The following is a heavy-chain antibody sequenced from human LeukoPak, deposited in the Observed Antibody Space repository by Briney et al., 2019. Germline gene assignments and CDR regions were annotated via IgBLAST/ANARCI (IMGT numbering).Heavy chain of an antibody. V-gene: IGHV1-46*01. CDR2: INPSGGST. Sequence: GASVKVSCKASGYPFTTYGITWVRQAPGQGLEWMGIINPSGGSTSYAQKFQGRVTMTRDTSTSTVYMELSSLRSEDTAVYYCARGTYCGGDCYLGYYYYGMDVWGQGTTVTVSS. J-gene: IGHJ6*02. CDR1: GYPFTTYG. D-gene: IGHD2-21*02. CDR3: ARGTYCGGDCYLGYYYYGMDV.